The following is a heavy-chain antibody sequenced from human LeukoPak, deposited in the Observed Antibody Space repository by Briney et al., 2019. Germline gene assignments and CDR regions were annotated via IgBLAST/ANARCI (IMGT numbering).Heavy chain of an antibody. J-gene: IGHJ6*03. Sequence: SETLSLTCTVSGGSISSHYWSWIRQPPGKGLEWIGEINHSGSTNYNPSLKSRVTISVDTSKNQFSLKLSSVTAADTAVYYCARGYYYDSSGYYQGYYYMDVWGKGTTVTVSS. D-gene: IGHD3-22*01. CDR3: ARGYYYDSSGYYQGYYYMDV. CDR2: INHSGST. CDR1: GGSISSHY. V-gene: IGHV4-34*01.